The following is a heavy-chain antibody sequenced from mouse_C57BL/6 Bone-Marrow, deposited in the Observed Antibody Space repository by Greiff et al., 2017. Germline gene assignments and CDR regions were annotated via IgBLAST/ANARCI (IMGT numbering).Heavy chain of an antibody. CDR1: GYTFTSYG. D-gene: IGHD1-1*01. CDR2: IYPRSGNT. Sequence: VQLQQSGAELARPGASVKLSCKASGYTFTSYGISWVKQRTGQGLELIGEIYPRSGNTYYNEKFKGKATLTADKSSSTAYMELRSLTSEDAAVYFCARWAGYYGFAYWGQGTLVTVSA. V-gene: IGHV1-81*01. CDR3: ARWAGYYGFAY. J-gene: IGHJ3*01.